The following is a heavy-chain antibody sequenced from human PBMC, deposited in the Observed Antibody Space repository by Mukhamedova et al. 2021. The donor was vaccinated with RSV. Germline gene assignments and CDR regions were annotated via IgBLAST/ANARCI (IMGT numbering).Heavy chain of an antibody. V-gene: IGHV1-3*01. D-gene: IGHD3-22*01. J-gene: IGHJ3*02. CDR2: INAGNGNT. CDR3: AREGIVVVELNAFDI. Sequence: HWVRQAPGQRLEWMGWINAGNGNTKYSQKFQGRVTITRDTSASTAYMELSSLRSEDTAVYYCAREGIVVVELNAFDIWGQGTMVTV.